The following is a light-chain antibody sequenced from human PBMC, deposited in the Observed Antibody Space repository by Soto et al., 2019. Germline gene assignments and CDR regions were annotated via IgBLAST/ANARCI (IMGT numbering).Light chain of an antibody. CDR1: QNVVTN. V-gene: IGKV3-15*01. CDR2: DTS. J-gene: IGKJ4*01. CDR3: QQYNEWPLA. Sequence: ETVVTQSPATLSASPGERATLSCRASQNVVTNVAWYQQKPGQAPRLLIHDTSTRATGVPDRFSGRGDGTEFALTISSLQYEDLAVYYCQQYNEWPLALRGGTKVDIK.